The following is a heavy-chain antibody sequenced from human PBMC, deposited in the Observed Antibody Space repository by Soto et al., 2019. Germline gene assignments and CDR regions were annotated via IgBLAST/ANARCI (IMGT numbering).Heavy chain of an antibody. D-gene: IGHD2-2*01. V-gene: IGHV5-10-1*01. Sequence: PGESLKISCKGSGYSFTSYWISWVRQMPGKGLEWMGRIDPSDSYTNYSPSFQGHVTISPDKSISTAYLQWSSLKASDTAMYYCARVDIVVVPAALRTYYHYGMDVWGQGTTVIVSS. CDR3: ARVDIVVVPAALRTYYHYGMDV. CDR1: GYSFTSYW. J-gene: IGHJ6*02. CDR2: IDPSDSYT.